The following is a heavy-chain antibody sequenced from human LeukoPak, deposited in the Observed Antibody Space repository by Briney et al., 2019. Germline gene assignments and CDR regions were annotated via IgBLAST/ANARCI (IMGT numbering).Heavy chain of an antibody. D-gene: IGHD6-6*01. J-gene: IGHJ4*02. CDR2: INPNSGGT. Sequence: ASVKVSCKASGYIFTGYYMHWVRQVPGQGLEWMGWINPNSGGTNYAQKFQGWVTMTRDTSISTAYMDLNRLTSDDTAVYYCARSALLSSSSNLDYWGQGTLVTVSS. CDR3: ARSALLSSSSNLDY. CDR1: GYIFTGYY. V-gene: IGHV1-2*04.